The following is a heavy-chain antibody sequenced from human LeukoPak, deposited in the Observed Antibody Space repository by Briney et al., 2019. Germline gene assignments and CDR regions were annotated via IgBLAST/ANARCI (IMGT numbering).Heavy chain of an antibody. J-gene: IGHJ4*02. Sequence: GGSLRLSCAASGFTFSSYAMSWARQAPGKGLEWVSTISGSGSSTYYADPVKGRFTISRDNPENTLYLQMNSLRAEDTAVYYCAKDQNYFGSGSPVYWGQGTLVTVSS. V-gene: IGHV3-23*01. CDR2: ISGSGSST. D-gene: IGHD3-10*01. CDR1: GFTFSSYA. CDR3: AKDQNYFGSGSPVY.